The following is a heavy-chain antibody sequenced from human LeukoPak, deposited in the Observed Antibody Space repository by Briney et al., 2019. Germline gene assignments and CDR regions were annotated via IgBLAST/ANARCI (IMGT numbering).Heavy chain of an antibody. CDR2: IYYSGST. D-gene: IGHD6-6*01. CDR1: GGSISSSSYY. V-gene: IGHV4-39*07. J-gene: IGHJ4*02. CDR3: ARDPRPSIAARTGYFDY. Sequence: SSETLSLTCTVSGGSISSSSYYWGWIRQPPGKGLEWIGSIYYSGSTYYNPSLKSRVTISVDTSKNQFSLKLSSVTAADTAVYYCARDPRPSIAARTGYFDYWGQGTLVTVSS.